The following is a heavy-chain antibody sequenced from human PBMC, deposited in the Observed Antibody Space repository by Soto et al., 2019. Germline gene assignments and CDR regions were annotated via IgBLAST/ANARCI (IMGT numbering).Heavy chain of an antibody. D-gene: IGHD2-8*01. Sequence: QVQLQESGPGLVNPSQPLSDTCTVSGGSVSSDEYSWSWIREHQGKGREWIGYIRGSGSTYYNPSLKGRVTISVDTSKNQFSLRLRSVTAADKAVYYWARAMANYFDYWGQGTLVTASS. CDR3: ARAMANYFDY. J-gene: IGHJ4*02. CDR2: IRGSGST. CDR1: GGSVSSDEYS. V-gene: IGHV4-31*03.